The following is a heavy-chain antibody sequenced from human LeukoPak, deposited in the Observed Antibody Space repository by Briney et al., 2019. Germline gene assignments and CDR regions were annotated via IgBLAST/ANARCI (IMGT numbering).Heavy chain of an antibody. CDR1: GGSISSGGYS. V-gene: IGHV4-30-2*01. Sequence: SQTLSLTCAVSGGSISSGGYSWSWIRQPPGKGLEWIGYIYHSGSTYYNPSLKSRVTISVDRSKNQFSLKLSSVTAADTAVYYCARTSGFRYFDLWGRGTLVTVSS. CDR2: IYHSGST. CDR3: ARTSGFRYFDL. J-gene: IGHJ2*01.